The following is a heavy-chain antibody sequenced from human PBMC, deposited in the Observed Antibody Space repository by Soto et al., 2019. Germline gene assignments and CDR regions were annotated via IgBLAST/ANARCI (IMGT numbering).Heavy chain of an antibody. CDR1: KFTFSSYE. J-gene: IGHJ4*02. CDR2: ISSSGSTI. Sequence: GGSLRLSCVASKFTFSSYEMNWVRQAPGKGLEWVSYISSSGSTIYYTDSVKGRFTISRDNAKKSLYLQMNSLRAEDTAVYYCVRFGGAAAGPGDYWGQGTLVTV. CDR3: VRFGGAAAGPGDY. V-gene: IGHV3-48*03. D-gene: IGHD6-13*01.